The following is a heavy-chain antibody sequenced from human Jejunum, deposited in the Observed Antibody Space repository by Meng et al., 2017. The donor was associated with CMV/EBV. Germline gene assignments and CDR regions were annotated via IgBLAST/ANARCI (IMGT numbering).Heavy chain of an antibody. CDR2: IYYSGST. CDR3: ARMTYSSSPVD. CDR1: GDSISGSTYY. J-gene: IGHJ4*02. Sequence: HLQLPESGPGRVKPSETLSLTCIVSGDSISGSTYYWGWIRQPPGKGLEWIGNIYYSGSTYYTPSLKSRVSISVDTSTNQFSLRLSSVTAADTAVYYCARMTYSSSPVDWGQGTLVTVSS. D-gene: IGHD6-6*01. V-gene: IGHV4-39*07.